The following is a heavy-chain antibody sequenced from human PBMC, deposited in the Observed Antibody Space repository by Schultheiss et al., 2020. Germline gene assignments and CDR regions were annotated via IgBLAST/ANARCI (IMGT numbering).Heavy chain of an antibody. D-gene: IGHD3-10*01. CDR3: ARGAQLLWFREVAWFDP. CDR2: IKQDGSEK. J-gene: IGHJ5*02. CDR1: GFTFSRYW. Sequence: GGSLRLSCAASGFTFSRYWMSWVRQAPGKGLEWVANIKQDGSEKYYVDSVKGRFTISRDNAKNSLYLQMNSLRAEDTAVYYCARGAQLLWFREVAWFDPWGQGTLVTVSS. V-gene: IGHV3-7*01.